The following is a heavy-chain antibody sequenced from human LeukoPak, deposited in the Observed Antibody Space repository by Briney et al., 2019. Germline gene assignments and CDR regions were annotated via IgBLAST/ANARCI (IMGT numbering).Heavy chain of an antibody. CDR2: IYYSGST. V-gene: IGHV4-59*12. J-gene: IGHJ4*02. CDR3: ARGTYYYGSGSLADY. CDR1: GGSISSYY. D-gene: IGHD3-10*01. Sequence: SETLSLTCTVSGGSISSYYWSWIRQPPGKGLEWIGYIYYSGSTNYNPSLKSRVTISVDTSKNQFSLKLSSVTAADTAVYYCARGTYYYGSGSLADYWGQGTLVTVSS.